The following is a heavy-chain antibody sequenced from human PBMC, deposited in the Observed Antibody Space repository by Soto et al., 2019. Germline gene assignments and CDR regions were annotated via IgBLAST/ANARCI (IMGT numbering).Heavy chain of an antibody. CDR1: GYGFTTYG. D-gene: IGHD1-1*01. Sequence: QVHLVQSGAEVKKPGASVEVSCKGSGYGFTTYGITWVRQAPGQGLEWMAWISAHNGNTNYAQKLQGRVTVTRDTSTSTAYMELRSLRSDDTAVYYGARGRYGDYWGQGALVTVSS. CDR3: ARGRYGDY. CDR2: ISAHNGNT. V-gene: IGHV1-18*01. J-gene: IGHJ4*02.